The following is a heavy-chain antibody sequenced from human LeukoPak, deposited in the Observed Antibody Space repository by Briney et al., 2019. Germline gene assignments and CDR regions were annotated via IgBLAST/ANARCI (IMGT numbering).Heavy chain of an antibody. J-gene: IGHJ4*02. CDR2: ISDSGGST. V-gene: IGHV3-23*01. CDR3: AKEQPVAGTWGH. Sequence: QTGGSLRLSCTASGFPFINYAMTWVRQAPGKGLEWVSTISDSGGSTHYADSVMGRFTISRDNSRSTLFLQMNSLAADDTAVYYCAKEQPVAGTWGHWGQGTRVTVSS. CDR1: GFPFINYA. D-gene: IGHD6-19*01.